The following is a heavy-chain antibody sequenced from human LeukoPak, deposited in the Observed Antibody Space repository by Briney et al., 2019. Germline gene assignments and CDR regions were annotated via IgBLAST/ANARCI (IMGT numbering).Heavy chain of an antibody. CDR3: AKTGDYFDSSDYYRPDAFDI. J-gene: IGHJ3*02. CDR1: GFTFSTYA. Sequence: GGSLRLSCAASGFTFSTYAMSWVRQAPGKGLEWVSAISGSGGGTYYADSVKGRFTIFRDNSKNTLYLQMNSLRADDTAVYYCAKTGDYFDSSDYYRPDAFDIWGQGTMVTISA. V-gene: IGHV3-23*01. CDR2: ISGSGGGT. D-gene: IGHD3-22*01.